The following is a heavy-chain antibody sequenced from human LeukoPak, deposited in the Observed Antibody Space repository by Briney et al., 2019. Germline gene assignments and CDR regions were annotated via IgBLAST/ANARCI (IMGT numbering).Heavy chain of an antibody. J-gene: IGHJ4*02. CDR2: IYSSGST. CDR3: TRAHGRITRDAYLDY. V-gene: IGHV3-53*01. Sequence: GSLRLSCAASGFFVSSNYMSWVRQAPGKGLTWVSVIYSSGSTYYADSVKGRFAISRDDSKNTLHLQMNSLRAEDTAMYYCTRAHGRITRDAYLDYWGQGTLVTVSS. D-gene: IGHD3-10*01. CDR1: GFFVSSNY.